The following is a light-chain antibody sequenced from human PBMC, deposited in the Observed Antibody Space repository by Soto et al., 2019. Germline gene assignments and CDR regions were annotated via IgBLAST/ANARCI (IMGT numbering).Light chain of an antibody. CDR1: QSVNSN. CDR2: GIS. CDR3: QQHGQWPIN. V-gene: IGKV3D-15*01. J-gene: IGKJ5*01. Sequence: EIVMTQSPATLSVSPGERATLSCRASQSVNSNYLAWYQQKPGQAPRLLIYGISKRATDIPDRFSGSGSGTEFTLTISSLQPEDFATYYCQQHGQWPINFGQGTRLRL.